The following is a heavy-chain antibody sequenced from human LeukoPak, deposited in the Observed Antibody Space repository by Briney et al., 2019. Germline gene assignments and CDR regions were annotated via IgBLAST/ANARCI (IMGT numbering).Heavy chain of an antibody. CDR2: INRNGGST. Sequence: PGGSLRLSCAASGFTVSSNYMSWVRQAPGKGLEWVSGINRNGGSTGYVDSVKGRFTISRDNAKNSLYLQMNSLRAEDTALYYCARDWFTRLGELSPDRAFDYWGQGTLVTVSS. D-gene: IGHD3-16*02. J-gene: IGHJ4*02. V-gene: IGHV3-20*04. CDR1: GFTVSSNY. CDR3: ARDWFTRLGELSPDRAFDY.